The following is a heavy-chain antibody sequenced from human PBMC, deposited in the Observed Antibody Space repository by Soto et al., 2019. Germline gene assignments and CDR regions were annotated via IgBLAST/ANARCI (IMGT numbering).Heavy chain of an antibody. CDR2: ISGSGGST. J-gene: IGHJ4*02. D-gene: IGHD3-22*01. CDR3: AKDHDSSGYPLYYFDY. V-gene: IGHV3-23*01. Sequence: PXVSLRLSCAASGFTFSSYSMSWVRQAPGKGLEWVSAISGSGGSTYYADSVKGRFTISRDNSKNTLYLQMNSLRAEDTAVYYCAKDHDSSGYPLYYFDYWGQGTLVTVSS. CDR1: GFTFSSYS.